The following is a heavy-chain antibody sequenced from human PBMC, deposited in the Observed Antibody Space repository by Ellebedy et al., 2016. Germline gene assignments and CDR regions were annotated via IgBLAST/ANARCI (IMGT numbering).Heavy chain of an antibody. Sequence: GGSLRLXXVASGFTFSSFGMHWVRQAPGKGLEWVAVISHDGANQYYGDSVKGRFTISRANSKNTLSLSINSLRPEDTAVYYCTKAGTGQGWSAFFPYVYYYGLDVWGQGTTVTVSS. D-gene: IGHD3-3*01. V-gene: IGHV3-30*18. CDR1: GFTFSSFG. CDR2: ISHDGANQ. CDR3: TKAGTGQGWSAFFPYVYYYGLDV. J-gene: IGHJ6*02.